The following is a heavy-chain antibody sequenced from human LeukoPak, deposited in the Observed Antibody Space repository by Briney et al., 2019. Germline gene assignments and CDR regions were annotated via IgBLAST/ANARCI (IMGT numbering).Heavy chain of an antibody. D-gene: IGHD2-15*01. J-gene: IGHJ4*02. Sequence: ASVKVSCKASGYTFTSYGISWVRQAPGQGLEWMGWISAYNGNTNYAQKLQGGVTMTTDTSTSTAYMELRSLRSDDTAVYYCARASCSGGSCYSDYWGQGTLVTVSS. V-gene: IGHV1-18*01. CDR1: GYTFTSYG. CDR3: ARASCSGGSCYSDY. CDR2: ISAYNGNT.